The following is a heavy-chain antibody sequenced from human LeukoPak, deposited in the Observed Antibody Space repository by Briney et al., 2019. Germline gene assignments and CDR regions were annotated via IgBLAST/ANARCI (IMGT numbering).Heavy chain of an antibody. Sequence: ASVKVSCKASGYTFTSYGISWGRQAPGQGLEWMGWISAYNVNTNYSQKLHGRVTMTTDTSTSTAYMELRSLRSADTAVYYCARDKVTTDNWFDPWGKGTMVTVSS. CDR3: ARDKVTTDNWFDP. D-gene: IGHD4-17*01. J-gene: IGHJ5*02. CDR1: GYTFTSYG. V-gene: IGHV1-18*01. CDR2: ISAYNVNT.